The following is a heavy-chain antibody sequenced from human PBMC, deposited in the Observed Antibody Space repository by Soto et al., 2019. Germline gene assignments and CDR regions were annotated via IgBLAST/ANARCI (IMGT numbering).Heavy chain of an antibody. J-gene: IGHJ4*02. Sequence: SETLSLTCTVSGGSISSGDYYWSWIRQPPGKGLEWIGYIYYSGSTYYNPSLKSRVTISVDTSKNQFSLKLSSVTAADTAVYYCARIFGVVIMGFDYWGPGTLVTVS. V-gene: IGHV4-30-4*01. CDR1: GGSISSGDYY. CDR3: ARIFGVVIMGFDY. D-gene: IGHD3-3*01. CDR2: IYYSGST.